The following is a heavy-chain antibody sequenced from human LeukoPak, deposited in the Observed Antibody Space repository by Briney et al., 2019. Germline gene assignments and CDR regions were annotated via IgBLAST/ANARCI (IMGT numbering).Heavy chain of an antibody. Sequence: PSGTLSLTCAVSGGSISSSNWWSWVRQPPGKGLEWIGEIYHSGSTNYNPSLKSRVTISVDKSKNQFSLKLSSVTAADTAVYYCARDSRVSDGSYWIDYWGQGTLVTVSS. CDR3: ARDSRVSDGSYWIDY. D-gene: IGHD1-26*01. V-gene: IGHV4-4*02. CDR1: GGSISSSNW. J-gene: IGHJ4*02. CDR2: IYHSGST.